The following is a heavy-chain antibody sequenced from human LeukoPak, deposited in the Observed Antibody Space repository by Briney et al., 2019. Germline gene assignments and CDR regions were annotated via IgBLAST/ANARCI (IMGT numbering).Heavy chain of an antibody. CDR1: GFTFSSYA. D-gene: IGHD3-3*01. CDR3: VRVRMFGVVIISGMDV. V-gene: IGHV3-30-3*01. Sequence: PGGSLRLSCAASGFTFSSYAMHWVRQAPGKGLEWVAVISYDGSNKYYADSVKGRFTISRDNSKNTLYLQMNSLRAEDTAVYYCVRVRMFGVVIISGMDVWGQGTTVTVSS. CDR2: ISYDGSNK. J-gene: IGHJ6*02.